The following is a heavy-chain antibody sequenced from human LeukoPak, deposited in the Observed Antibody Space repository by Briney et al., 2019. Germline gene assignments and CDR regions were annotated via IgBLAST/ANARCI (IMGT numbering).Heavy chain of an antibody. D-gene: IGHD6-19*01. J-gene: IGHJ4*02. Sequence: TSETLSLTCTVSGGSISSYYWSWIRQPAGKGLEWIGRIYTSGSTNYNPSLKSRVTMSVDTSKNQFSLKLSSVTAADTAVYYCARVSGWNPLEAAHLDYWGQGTLVTVSS. CDR1: GGSISSYY. V-gene: IGHV4-4*07. CDR3: ARVSGWNPLEAAHLDY. CDR2: IYTSGST.